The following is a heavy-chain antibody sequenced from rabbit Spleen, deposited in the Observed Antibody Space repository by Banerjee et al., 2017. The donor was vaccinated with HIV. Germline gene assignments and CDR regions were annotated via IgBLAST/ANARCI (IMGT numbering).Heavy chain of an antibody. V-gene: IGHV1S40*01. CDR2: IGGGTERT. J-gene: IGHJ6*01. CDR3: ARDTGTSFSTYGMDL. Sequence: QSLEESGGDLVKPEGSLTLTCTASGFTISSSYYICWVRQAPGKGLEWIGCIGGGTERTWYASWAKGRFTISKTSSTTVTLQMSSLTVADTATYFCARDTGTSFSTYGMDLWGPGTLVTVS. D-gene: IGHD8-1*01. CDR1: GFTISSSYY.